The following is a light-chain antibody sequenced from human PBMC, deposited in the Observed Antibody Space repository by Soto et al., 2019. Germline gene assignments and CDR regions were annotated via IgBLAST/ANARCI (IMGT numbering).Light chain of an antibody. Sequence: DIQMTQSPSSLSASVGDRVTITCRASQSISSYLNWYQQKPGKAPKLLIYAASSLQSGVPSRFSGSGSGTDFTLTISSLQPEDFATYYCQQSYSTPPWTCGQGTKVELK. CDR2: AAS. CDR3: QQSYSTPPWT. V-gene: IGKV1-39*01. CDR1: QSISSY. J-gene: IGKJ1*01.